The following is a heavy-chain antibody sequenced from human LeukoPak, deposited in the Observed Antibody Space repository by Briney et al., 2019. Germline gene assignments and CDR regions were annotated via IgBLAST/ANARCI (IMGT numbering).Heavy chain of an antibody. J-gene: IGHJ3*02. Sequence: GGSLRLSCAASGFTFSSYAMSWVRQAPGKGLEWVSAISGSGGSTYYADSVKGRFTISRDNSKNTLYLQMNSLRAEDTAVYYCAKEMGIPAATLEEAFDIWGQGTMVTVSS. CDR3: AKEMGIPAATLEEAFDI. CDR2: ISGSGGST. D-gene: IGHD2-2*01. CDR1: GFTFSSYA. V-gene: IGHV3-23*01.